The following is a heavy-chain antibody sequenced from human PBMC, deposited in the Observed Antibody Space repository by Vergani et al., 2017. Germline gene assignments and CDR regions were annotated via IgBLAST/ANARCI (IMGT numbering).Heavy chain of an antibody. V-gene: IGHV1-69*01. CDR1: GGTFSSYA. CDR2: IIPIFGTA. D-gene: IGHD1-1*01. CDR3: ARGYNWNDVVDYCYMDV. J-gene: IGHJ6*03. Sequence: QVQLVQSGAEVKKPGSSVKVSCKASGGTFSSYAISWVRQAPGQGLEWMGGIIPIFGTANYAQKFQGRVTITADESTSTAYMELSSLRSEDTAVYYCARGYNWNDVVDYCYMDVWGKGTTVTVSS.